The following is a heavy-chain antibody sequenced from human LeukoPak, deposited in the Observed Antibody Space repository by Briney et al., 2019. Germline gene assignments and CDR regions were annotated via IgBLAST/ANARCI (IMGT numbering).Heavy chain of an antibody. CDR3: ARTYYYDSSGYYTAPYYFDY. CDR1: GFTFTNYA. V-gene: IGHV3-30-3*01. Sequence: GGSLRLSCAASGFTFTNYAMHWVRQAPGKGLEWVAVISFDGTNKYYANSVQGRFTISRDNSKNTLYLQMNSLRAEDTAVYYCARTYYYDSSGYYTAPYYFDYWGQGTLVTVSS. J-gene: IGHJ4*02. CDR2: ISFDGTNK. D-gene: IGHD3-22*01.